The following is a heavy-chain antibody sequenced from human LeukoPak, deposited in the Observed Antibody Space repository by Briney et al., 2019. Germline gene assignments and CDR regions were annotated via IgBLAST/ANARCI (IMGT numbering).Heavy chain of an antibody. CDR1: EFTFSSYA. D-gene: IGHD1-26*01. CDR3: VKRSVSGSYFFDY. CDR2: ISAGGVTT. J-gene: IGHJ4*02. Sequence: GGSLRLSCAASEFTFSSYAMSWVRQAPGKGLEWVSSISAGGVTTFYADSVKGRFTISRDNSKNTLYLQMNSLRAEDTAVYYCVKRSVSGSYFFDYWGQGVLVTVSS. V-gene: IGHV3-23*01.